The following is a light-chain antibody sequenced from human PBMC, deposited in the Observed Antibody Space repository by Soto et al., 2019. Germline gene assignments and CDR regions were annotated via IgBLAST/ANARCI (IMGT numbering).Light chain of an antibody. Sequence: QSALTQPASVSGSPGQSITISCTGTSSDVGGHNYVSWYQQHPGKAPKLMIYEVSNRLSGLSSRFSGSKSGNTASLTISGLQAEDEADYYCSSYTSSSTLVVFGGGTKLTVL. V-gene: IGLV2-14*01. CDR2: EVS. J-gene: IGLJ2*01. CDR1: SSDVGGHNY. CDR3: SSYTSSSTLVV.